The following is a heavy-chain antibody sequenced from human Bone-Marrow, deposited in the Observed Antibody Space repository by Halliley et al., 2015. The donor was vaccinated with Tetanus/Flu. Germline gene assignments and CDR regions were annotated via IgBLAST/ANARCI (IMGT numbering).Heavy chain of an antibody. Sequence: TLSLTCAVSGDPMTSYYWSWIRQPPGKRLEWIGYIYYSGSTNYNPSLRSRVTLSIDTSKNHFSLSLSSVTAADTAVYYCTKGVKFAGNSGFDYWGQGTLVTVSS. CDR1: GDPMTSYY. CDR3: TKGVKFAGNSGFDY. CDR2: IYYSGST. D-gene: IGHD6-13*01. J-gene: IGHJ4*02. V-gene: IGHV4-59*01.